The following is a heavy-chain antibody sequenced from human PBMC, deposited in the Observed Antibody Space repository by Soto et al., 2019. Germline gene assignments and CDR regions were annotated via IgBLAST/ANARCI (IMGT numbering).Heavy chain of an antibody. CDR3: ARVFYYYDSSGYSVGYDAFDI. J-gene: IGHJ3*02. Sequence: SATLSLTCTVSGGSISSSSYYWGWIRQPPGKGLECIGSIYYSGSTYYNPSLKSRVTISVDTSKNQFSLKLSSVTAADTAVYYCARVFYYYDSSGYSVGYDAFDIWGQGTMVTVS. CDR2: IYYSGST. CDR1: GGSISSSSYY. V-gene: IGHV4-39*01. D-gene: IGHD3-22*01.